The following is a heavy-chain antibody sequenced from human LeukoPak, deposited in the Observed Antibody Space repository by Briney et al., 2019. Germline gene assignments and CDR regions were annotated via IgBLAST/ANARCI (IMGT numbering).Heavy chain of an antibody. CDR3: ARAKYGSVGEVFDY. Sequence: SETLSLTCTVSGGSLSNYYWSWIRQPPGKALEWIGYMYYTGDTNYNPTLKSRVTISVDTSRNQFSLKLSSVTAAGTAVYYCARAKYGSVGEVFDYWGQGTLVTVSS. CDR1: GGSLSNYY. V-gene: IGHV4-59*08. D-gene: IGHD3-10*01. J-gene: IGHJ4*02. CDR2: MYYTGDT.